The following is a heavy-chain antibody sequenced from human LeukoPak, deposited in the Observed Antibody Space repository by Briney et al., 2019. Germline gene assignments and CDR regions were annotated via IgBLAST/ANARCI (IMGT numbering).Heavy chain of an antibody. D-gene: IGHD2-21*02. CDR3: ARDVETGS. CDR1: GYTFTDYY. V-gene: IGHV1-2*02. Sequence: ASVKVSCKASGYTFTDYYIYWVRQAPGQGLECMGWINPKSGASTYVQKFHGRVTLTRGTSISTAYMELRTLRCNDTSIYYCARDVETGSWGQGTLVTVSS. J-gene: IGHJ5*02. CDR2: INPKSGAS.